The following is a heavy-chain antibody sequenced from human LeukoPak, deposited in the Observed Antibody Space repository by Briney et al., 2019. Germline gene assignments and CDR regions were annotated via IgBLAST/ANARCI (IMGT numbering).Heavy chain of an antibody. J-gene: IGHJ4*02. CDR3: AKDQVVPAAMRGYFDY. CDR1: GFTFSSYG. CDR2: IRYDGSNK. Sequence: GGSQRLSCAASGFTFSSYGMHWVRQAPGKGLEWVAFIRYDGSNKYYADSVKGRFTISRDNSKNTLYLQMNSLRAEDTAVYYCAKDQVVPAAMRGYFDYWGQGTLVTVSS. V-gene: IGHV3-30*02. D-gene: IGHD2-2*01.